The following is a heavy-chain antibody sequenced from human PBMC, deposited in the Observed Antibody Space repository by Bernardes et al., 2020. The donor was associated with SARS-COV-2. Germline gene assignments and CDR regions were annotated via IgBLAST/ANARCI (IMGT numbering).Heavy chain of an antibody. J-gene: IGHJ5*02. CDR1: GYTFTSYD. Sequence: ASVKVSCKASGYTFTSYDINWVRQATGQGLEWMGWMNPNSGNTGYAQKFQGRVTMTRNTSISTAYMELSSLRSEDTAVYYCARGPLSYGSGGNWFDPWGQGTLVTVSS. V-gene: IGHV1-8*01. D-gene: IGHD3-10*01. CDR3: ARGPLSYGSGGNWFDP. CDR2: MNPNSGNT.